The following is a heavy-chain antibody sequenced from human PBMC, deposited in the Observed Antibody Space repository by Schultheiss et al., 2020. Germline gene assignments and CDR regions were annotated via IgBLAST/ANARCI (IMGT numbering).Heavy chain of an antibody. CDR2: IYDSGST. J-gene: IGHJ4*02. V-gene: IGHV4-59*12. D-gene: IGHD4/OR15-4a*01. Sequence: SETLSLTCTVSGGSISSDYWSWIRQPPGKGLEWIGYIYDSGSTNYNPSLESRVTISEDTSKNQFSLKLSSVTAADTAVYYCARGGLGAGAPRYWGQGTLVTVSS. CDR1: GGSISSDY. CDR3: ARGGLGAGAPRY.